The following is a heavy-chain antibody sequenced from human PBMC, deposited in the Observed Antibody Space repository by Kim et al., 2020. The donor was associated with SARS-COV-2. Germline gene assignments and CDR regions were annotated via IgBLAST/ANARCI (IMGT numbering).Heavy chain of an antibody. CDR2: ISYDGSNK. V-gene: IGHV3-30*18. J-gene: IGHJ4*02. D-gene: IGHD6-13*01. Sequence: GSLRLSCAASGFTFSSYGMHWVRQAPGKGLEWVAVISYDGSNKYYADSVKGRFTISRDNSKNTLYLQMNSLRAEDTAVYYCAKDTDSSSWFPGAYWGQGTLVTVSS. CDR1: GFTFSSYG. CDR3: AKDTDSSSWFPGAY.